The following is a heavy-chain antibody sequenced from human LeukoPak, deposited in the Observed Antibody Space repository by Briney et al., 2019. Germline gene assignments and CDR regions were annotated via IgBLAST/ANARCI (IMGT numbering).Heavy chain of an antibody. D-gene: IGHD6-19*01. CDR3: ARDQYSSGWYGYNWFDP. J-gene: IGHJ5*02. V-gene: IGHV1-8*01. Sequence: ASVKVSCKASGYTFTSYDINWVRQATGQGLEWMGWMNPNSGNTGYAQKFQGRVTMTRNTSISTAYMELSSLRSEDTAVYYCARDQYSSGWYGYNWFDPWGQGALVTVSS. CDR1: GYTFTSYD. CDR2: MNPNSGNT.